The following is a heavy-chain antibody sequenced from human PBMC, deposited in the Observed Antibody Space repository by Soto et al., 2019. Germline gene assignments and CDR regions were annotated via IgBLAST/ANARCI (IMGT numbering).Heavy chain of an antibody. CDR2: ILHDGNNK. V-gene: IGHV3-30-3*01. CDR1: GFTFSNYI. CDR3: VRDDEGGSHCHLAD. Sequence: PGGSLRLSCAASGFTFSNYIMHWVRQAPGKGLEWVAIILHDGNNKYYADSVKGRFTISRDNSKNTLYLQMNSLRTEDTAIYYCVRDDEGGSHCHLADWGQGTLVTVSS. J-gene: IGHJ4*02. D-gene: IGHD3-10*01.